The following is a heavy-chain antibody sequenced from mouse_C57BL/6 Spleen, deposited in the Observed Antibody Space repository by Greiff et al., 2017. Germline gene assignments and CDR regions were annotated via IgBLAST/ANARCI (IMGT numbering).Heavy chain of an antibody. V-gene: IGHV1-59*01. CDR2: IDPSDSYT. J-gene: IGHJ3*01. D-gene: IGHD3-2*02. CDR3: ARGVELRLPAWFAY. Sequence: QVQLQQPGAELVRPGTSVKLSCKASGYTFTSYWMHWVKQRPGQGLEWIGVIDPSDSYTNYNQKFKGKATLTVDTSSSTAYMQLSSLTSEDSAVYYCARGVELRLPAWFAYWGQGTLVTVSA. CDR1: GYTFTSYW.